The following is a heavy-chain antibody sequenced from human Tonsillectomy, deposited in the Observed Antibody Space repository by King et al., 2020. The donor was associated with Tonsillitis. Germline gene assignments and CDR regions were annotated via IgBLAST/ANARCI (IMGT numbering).Heavy chain of an antibody. J-gene: IGHJ6*03. CDR1: GFTFSNAW. Sequence: VQLVESGGGLVKPGGSLRLSCSASGFTFSNAWMSWVRLAPGKGLEWVGRIKSDSDGGTTDYAAPVTGRFTISRDDSKNTLYLQMNSLKTEDTAVYYCATGDLTYYYFYYMDVWGKGTTVTVSS. CDR2: IKSDSDGGTT. CDR3: ATGDLTYYYFYYMDV. V-gene: IGHV3-15*01.